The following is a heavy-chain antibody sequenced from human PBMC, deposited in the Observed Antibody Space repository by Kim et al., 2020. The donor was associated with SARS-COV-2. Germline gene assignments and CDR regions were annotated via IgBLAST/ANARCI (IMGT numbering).Heavy chain of an antibody. CDR3: ARLGTYYYDSRSIDY. D-gene: IGHD3-22*01. J-gene: IGHJ4*02. Sequence: PSFQGQVTISADKSISTAYLQWSSLKASDTAMYYCARLGTYYYDSRSIDYWGQGTLVTVSS. V-gene: IGHV5-51*01.